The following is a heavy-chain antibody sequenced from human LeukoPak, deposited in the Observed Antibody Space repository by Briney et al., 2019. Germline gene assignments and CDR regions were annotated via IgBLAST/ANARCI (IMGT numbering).Heavy chain of an antibody. Sequence: SVKVSCKASGGAFSSYAISWVRQAPGQGLEWMGRIIPIFGIANYAQKFQGRVTITADKSTSTAYMELRSLRSEDTAVYYCARMGNCSSTSCYTGFDWFDPWGQGTLVTVSS. V-gene: IGHV1-69*04. CDR2: IIPIFGIA. J-gene: IGHJ5*02. D-gene: IGHD2-2*02. CDR3: ARMGNCSSTSCYTGFDWFDP. CDR1: GGAFSSYA.